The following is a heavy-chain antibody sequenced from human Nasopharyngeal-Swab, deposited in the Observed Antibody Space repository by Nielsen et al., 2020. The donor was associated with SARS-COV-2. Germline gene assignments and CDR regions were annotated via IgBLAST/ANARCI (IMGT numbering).Heavy chain of an antibody. J-gene: IGHJ6*02. D-gene: IGHD2-15*01. Sequence: GESLKISCAASGFTFSSYGMHWVRQAPGKGLEWVAVISYDGSNKYYADSVKGRFTISRDNSKNTLYLQMNSLRAEDTAVYYCARDWVAPTNERNYGMDVWGQGTTVTVSS. CDR3: ARDWVAPTNERNYGMDV. CDR1: GFTFSSYG. V-gene: IGHV3-30*03. CDR2: ISYDGSNK.